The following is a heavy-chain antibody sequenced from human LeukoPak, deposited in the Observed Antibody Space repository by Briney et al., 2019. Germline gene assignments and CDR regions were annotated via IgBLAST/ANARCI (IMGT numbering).Heavy chain of an antibody. V-gene: IGHV4-30-2*01. D-gene: IGHD6-13*01. Sequence: SQTLSLTCAVSGGSISSGGYSWSWIRQPPGKGLEWIGYIYHSGSTYYNPSLKSRVTISVDRSKNQFSLKLSSVTAADTAVYYCAGGPEIAAAGTGYWGQGTLVTVSS. CDR2: IYHSGST. CDR3: AGGPEIAAAGTGY. CDR1: GGSISSGGYS. J-gene: IGHJ4*02.